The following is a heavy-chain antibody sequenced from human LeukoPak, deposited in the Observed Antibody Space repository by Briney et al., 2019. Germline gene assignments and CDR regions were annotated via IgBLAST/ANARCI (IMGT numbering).Heavy chain of an antibody. V-gene: IGHV3-9*01. J-gene: IGHJ3*02. Sequence: GRSLRLSCAASGFTFDDYAMHWVRQAPGKGLEWVSGISWNSGSIGYADSVKGRFTISRDNAKNSLYLQMNSLRAEDTALYYCAKDSVYGSGSYYNSDAFDIWGQGTMVTVSS. D-gene: IGHD3-10*01. CDR1: GFTFDDYA. CDR3: AKDSVYGSGSYYNSDAFDI. CDR2: ISWNSGSI.